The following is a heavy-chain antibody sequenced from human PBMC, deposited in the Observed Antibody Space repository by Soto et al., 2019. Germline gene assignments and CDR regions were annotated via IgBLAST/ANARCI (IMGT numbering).Heavy chain of an antibody. V-gene: IGHV3-53*01. D-gene: IGHD3-22*01. CDR3: ARGYDSSGLDY. Sequence: GGSLRLSCAASGFTVSSHYMSWVRQSPGKGLEWVSVIYSGGSTYYADSVKGRFTISRDNSKDTLHLQMNSLRAEDTAVYYCARGYDSSGLDYWGQGTLVTVSS. CDR1: GFTVSSHY. CDR2: IYSGGST. J-gene: IGHJ4*02.